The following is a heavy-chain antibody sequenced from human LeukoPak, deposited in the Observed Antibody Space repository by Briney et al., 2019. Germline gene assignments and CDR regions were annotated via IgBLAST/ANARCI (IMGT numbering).Heavy chain of an antibody. CDR3: ARGQKDSSGYYIDY. Sequence: SQTLSLTCAVSGVSISSGGYSWSWIRQPPGKGLERIGEINHSGSTNYNPSLKSRVTISVDTSKNQFSLKLSSVTAADTAVYYCARGQKDSSGYYIDYWGQGTLVTVSS. D-gene: IGHD3-22*01. CDR2: INHSGST. J-gene: IGHJ4*02. CDR1: GVSISSGGYS. V-gene: IGHV4-30-2*01.